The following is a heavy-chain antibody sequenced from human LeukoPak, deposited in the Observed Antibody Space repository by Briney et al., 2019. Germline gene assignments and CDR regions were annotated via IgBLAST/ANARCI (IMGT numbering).Heavy chain of an antibody. D-gene: IGHD3-3*01. V-gene: IGHV1-8*01. CDR2: MNPNSGNT. CDR3: ARGGGYDFWSGPNYYYYYMDV. J-gene: IGHJ6*03. CDR1: GYTFTSYD. Sequence: GASVKVSCKASGYTFTSYDINWVRQATGQGLEWMGWMNPNSGNTGYAQKFQGRVTMTRNTSISTAYMELSSLRSEDTAVYYCARGGGYDFWSGPNYYYYYMDVWGKGTTVTVSS.